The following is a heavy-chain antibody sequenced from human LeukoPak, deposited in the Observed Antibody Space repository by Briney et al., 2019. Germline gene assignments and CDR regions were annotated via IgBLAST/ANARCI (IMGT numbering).Heavy chain of an antibody. V-gene: IGHV1-18*01. Sequence: ASVKVSCKASGYTFTSYGISWVRQAPGQGLEWMGWISAYNGNTNYAQKLQGRVTMTTDTSTSTAYMELRSLRSDDTAVYYCARDQAHSQDYGDPNWFDPWGQGTLVTVSS. CDR1: GYTFTSYG. CDR2: ISAYNGNT. J-gene: IGHJ5*02. D-gene: IGHD4-17*01. CDR3: ARDQAHSQDYGDPNWFDP.